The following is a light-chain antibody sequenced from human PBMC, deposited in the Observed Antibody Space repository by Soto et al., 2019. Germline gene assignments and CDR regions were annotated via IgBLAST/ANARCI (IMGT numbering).Light chain of an antibody. Sequence: QSVLPQPPSASGSPGQSVTISCTGTSSDVGGYNYVSWYQQYPGRAPKLMIYEVTKRPSGVPDRFSGSKSGNTAPLTVSGLQAEDEADYYCSSYAASNNFYFVF. CDR2: EVT. CDR3: SSYAASNNFYFV. J-gene: IGLJ3*02. V-gene: IGLV2-8*01. CDR1: SSDVGGYNY.